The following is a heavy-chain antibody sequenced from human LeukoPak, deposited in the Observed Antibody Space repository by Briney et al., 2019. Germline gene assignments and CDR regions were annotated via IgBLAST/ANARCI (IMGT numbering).Heavy chain of an antibody. CDR1: GGSVSSAY. V-gene: IGHV4-59*02. J-gene: IGHJ1*01. Sequence: PSETLSLTCAVSGGSVSSAYWSWIRQPPGTGLERIGYVYFSWSTNYNPSLTSRVTISADTSNNHFSLKLTSVTAADAAVYYCAYSIGYYDEWFQNWGQGTLVTVSS. CDR3: AYSIGYYDEWFQN. D-gene: IGHD3-22*01. CDR2: VYFSWST.